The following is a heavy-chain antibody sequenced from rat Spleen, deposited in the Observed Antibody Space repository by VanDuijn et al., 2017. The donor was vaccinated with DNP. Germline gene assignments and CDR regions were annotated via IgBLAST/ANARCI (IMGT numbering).Heavy chain of an antibody. CDR3: AKDAFDY. CDR1: GFTFSNSD. Sequence: EVQLVESGGDLVQPGRSMKLSCAASGFTFSNSDMAWVRQAPTKGLEWVASISPSGGSTYYRDSVKGRFTISRDNAKSTLYLQMDSLRSEDTATYYCAKDAFDYWGQGVMVTVSS. J-gene: IGHJ2*01. CDR2: ISPSGGST. V-gene: IGHV5-25*01.